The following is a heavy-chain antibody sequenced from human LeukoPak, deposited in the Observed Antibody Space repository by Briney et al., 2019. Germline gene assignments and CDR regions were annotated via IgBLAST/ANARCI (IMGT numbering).Heavy chain of an antibody. CDR2: INPSTGDT. Sequence: ASVKVSCKVSGYRFIDYYFHWVRQAPGQGLEWMGWINPSTGDTKYAQNFQGRVTMTRDKSINTGYMELSRLRSDDTAVYYCARVISYYFESWGQGTLVTVSS. D-gene: IGHD3-10*01. CDR1: GYRFIDYY. CDR3: ARVISYYFES. J-gene: IGHJ4*02. V-gene: IGHV1-2*02.